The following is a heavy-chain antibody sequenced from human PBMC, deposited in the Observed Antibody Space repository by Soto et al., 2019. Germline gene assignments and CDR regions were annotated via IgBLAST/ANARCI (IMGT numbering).Heavy chain of an antibody. V-gene: IGHV4-30-2*01. J-gene: IGHJ5*02. CDR3: ARETYGEYVGYCDP. Sequence: QLQLQESGSRLVKSSETLSLTCDVSGDTISTGGYTWAWIRQPPGKALEWIVQTYHSGNPYYNPSIKSRVIISVARSNNQFSLKVRSVTSADTSVYYCARETYGEYVGYCDPWGQGIHVTVSS. CDR2: TYHSGNP. CDR1: GDTISTGGYT. D-gene: IGHD4-17*01.